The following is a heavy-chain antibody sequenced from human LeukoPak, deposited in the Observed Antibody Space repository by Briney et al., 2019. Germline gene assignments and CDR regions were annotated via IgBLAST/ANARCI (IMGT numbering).Heavy chain of an antibody. CDR2: ISHSGST. D-gene: IGHD6-13*01. J-gene: IGHJ2*01. CDR1: GGSISSGGYS. V-gene: IGHV4-30-2*01. CDR3: ARYSSTWPYWYFDL. Sequence: SETLSLTCAVSGGSISSGGYSWSWIRRPPGKGLEWIGYISHSGSTYYNPSLRSRVTISVDRSNNQFSLKLTSVTAADTAVYYCARYSSTWPYWYFDLWGRGTLVTVSS.